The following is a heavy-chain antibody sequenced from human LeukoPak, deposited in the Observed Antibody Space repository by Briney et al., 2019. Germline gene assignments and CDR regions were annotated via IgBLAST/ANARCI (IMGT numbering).Heavy chain of an antibody. V-gene: IGHV1-2*04. CDR2: INPNSGGT. Sequence: ASVKVSCKASGYTFTGYYMHWVRQAPGQGLEWMGRINPNSGGTNYAQKFQGWVTMTRDTSVSTAYMELSRLRSDDTAVYYCARVDTAMVPPGYYYDSSGYSSGAFDIWGQGTMVTVSS. J-gene: IGHJ3*02. CDR1: GYTFTGYY. CDR3: ARVDTAMVPPGYYYDSSGYSSGAFDI. D-gene: IGHD3-22*01.